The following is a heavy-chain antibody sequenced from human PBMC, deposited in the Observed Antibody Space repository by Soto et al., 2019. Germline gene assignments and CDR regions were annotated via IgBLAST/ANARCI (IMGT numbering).Heavy chain of an antibody. CDR3: ARVAENWFDP. J-gene: IGHJ5*02. V-gene: IGHV4-34*01. Sequence: SETLSLTCAVYGGSFSGYYWSWIRQPPGKGLEWIGEINHSGSTNYNPSLKSRVTISVDTSKNQFSLKLSSVTAADTAVYYCARVAENWFDPWGQGTLVTVSS. CDR1: GGSFSGYY. CDR2: INHSGST.